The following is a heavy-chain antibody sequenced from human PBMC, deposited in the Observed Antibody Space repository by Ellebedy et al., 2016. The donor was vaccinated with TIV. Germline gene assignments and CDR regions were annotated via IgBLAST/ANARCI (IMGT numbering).Heavy chain of an antibody. CDR1: GFTFSSYG. CDR2: IWYDGSNK. Sequence: GESLKISCAASGFTFSSYGMHWVRQAPGKGLEWVAVIWYDGSNKYYADSVKCRFTISRDNSKNTLYLQMNSLRAEDTAVYYCARGLLMVYAIRGGIDYWGQGTLVTVSS. V-gene: IGHV3-33*01. D-gene: IGHD2-8*01. J-gene: IGHJ4*02. CDR3: ARGLLMVYAIRGGIDY.